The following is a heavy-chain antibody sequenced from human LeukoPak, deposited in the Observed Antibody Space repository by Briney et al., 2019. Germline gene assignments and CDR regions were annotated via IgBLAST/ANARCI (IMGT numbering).Heavy chain of an antibody. CDR3: APDAVQQLILDY. CDR1: GLTFSSYA. CDR2: ISGSGGST. Sequence: GGSLRLSCAASGLTFSSYAMSWVRQAPGKGLEWVSAISGSGGSTYYADSVKGRFTISRDNSKNTLYLQMNSLRAEDTAVYYCAPDAVQQLILDYWGQGTLVTVSS. D-gene: IGHD6-13*01. J-gene: IGHJ4*02. V-gene: IGHV3-23*01.